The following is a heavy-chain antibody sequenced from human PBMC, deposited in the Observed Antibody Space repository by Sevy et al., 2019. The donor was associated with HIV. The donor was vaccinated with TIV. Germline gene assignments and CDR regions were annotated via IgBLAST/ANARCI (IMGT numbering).Heavy chain of an antibody. CDR2: ISWNSGDI. D-gene: IGHD1-26*01. V-gene: IGHV3-9*01. CDR3: AKEEWDLDAFDV. J-gene: IGHJ3*01. CDR1: GFTFIDYT. Sequence: GGSLRLSCAASGFTFIDYTMHWVRQVPGKGLEWVCGISWNSGDIDYADSVKGRFTISRDNAKNSLYLQMNSLRVDDTALYYCAKEEWDLDAFDVWGQGTMVTVSS.